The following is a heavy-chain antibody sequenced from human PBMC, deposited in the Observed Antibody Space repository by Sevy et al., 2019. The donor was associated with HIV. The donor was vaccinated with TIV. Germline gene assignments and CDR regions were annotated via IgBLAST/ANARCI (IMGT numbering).Heavy chain of an antibody. J-gene: IGHJ3*02. V-gene: IGHV3-30-3*01. D-gene: IGHD6-13*01. CDR1: GFTFSNYA. CDR3: ARARSGSSWYRVAAFDI. Sequence: GGSLRLSCAASGFTFSNYAMHWVRQAPGKGLEWVAVISYDGNNKYYGDSVKGRFTISRDNSKNMLRLQVSSLRAEDTAVYYCARARSGSSWYRVAAFDIWGQGTMVTVSS. CDR2: ISYDGNNK.